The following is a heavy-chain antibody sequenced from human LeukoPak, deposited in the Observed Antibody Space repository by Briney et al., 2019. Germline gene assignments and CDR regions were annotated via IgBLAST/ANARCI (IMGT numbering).Heavy chain of an antibody. Sequence: ASVKVSCKASGYTFTGYYMHWVRQAPGQGLEWMGWINPNSGGTNYAQKFQGRVTMTRDTSISTAYMELSRLRSDDTAVYYCARDSDPEMATIGQLKDWGQGTLVTVSS. D-gene: IGHD5-24*01. CDR1: GYTFTGYY. V-gene: IGHV1-2*02. J-gene: IGHJ4*02. CDR3: ARDSDPEMATIGQLKD. CDR2: INPNSGGT.